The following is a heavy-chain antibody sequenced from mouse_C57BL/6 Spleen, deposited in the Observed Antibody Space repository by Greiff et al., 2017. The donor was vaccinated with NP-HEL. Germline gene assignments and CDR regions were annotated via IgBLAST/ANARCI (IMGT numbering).Heavy chain of an antibody. D-gene: IGHD2-1*01. Sequence: QVQLQQPGAELVKPGASVKLSCKASGYTFTSYWMHWVKQRPGRGLEWIGRIDPNSGGTKYNEKFKSKATLTVDKPSSTAYMPLSSLTSEDSAVYYCAGGIYYGNYGAMDYWGQGTSVTVSS. CDR1: GYTFTSYW. V-gene: IGHV1-72*01. CDR2: IDPNSGGT. J-gene: IGHJ4*01. CDR3: AGGIYYGNYGAMDY.